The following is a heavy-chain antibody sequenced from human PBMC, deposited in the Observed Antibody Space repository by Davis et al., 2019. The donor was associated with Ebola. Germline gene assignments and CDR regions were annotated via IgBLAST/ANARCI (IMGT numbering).Heavy chain of an antibody. CDR3: ARESPRQCSNGVCAFDY. Sequence: MPSETLSLTCTLSGDSISTSYWSWIRQTPGKGLEYIGYIYYSGSTRYSPSFESRVTILVDTSKRQISLKLRSVTAADTAVYFCARESPRQCSNGVCAFDYWGQGTLVTVSS. J-gene: IGHJ4*02. CDR2: IYYSGST. CDR1: GDSISTSY. D-gene: IGHD2-8*01. V-gene: IGHV4-59*01.